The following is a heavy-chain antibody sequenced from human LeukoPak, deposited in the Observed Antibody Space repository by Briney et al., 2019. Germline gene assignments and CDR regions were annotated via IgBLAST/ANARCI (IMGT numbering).Heavy chain of an antibody. Sequence: SQTLSLTCTVSGGSISSGSYYWSWIRQPAGKGLEWIGRIYTSGSANYNPSLKSRVTISVDTSKNQFSLKLGSVTAADTAVYYCARGLRGYYYYYMDVWGKGTTVTVSS. CDR1: GGSISSGSYY. CDR2: IYTSGSA. J-gene: IGHJ6*03. V-gene: IGHV4-61*02. CDR3: ARGLRGYYYYYMDV.